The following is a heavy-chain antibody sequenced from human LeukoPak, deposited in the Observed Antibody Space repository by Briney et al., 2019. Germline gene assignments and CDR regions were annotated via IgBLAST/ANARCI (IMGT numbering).Heavy chain of an antibody. CDR2: ISGGGGST. CDR3: ARVREYSSDWYFDY. D-gene: IGHD6-19*01. Sequence: GGSLRLSCAASGFTFSSYDMSWVRQAPGKGLKWVSAISGGGGSTNYADSVKGRFTISRDNSKNTLYLQMNSLRAEDTAVYYCARVREYSSDWYFDYWGQGTLVTVSS. J-gene: IGHJ4*02. CDR1: GFTFSSYD. V-gene: IGHV3-23*01.